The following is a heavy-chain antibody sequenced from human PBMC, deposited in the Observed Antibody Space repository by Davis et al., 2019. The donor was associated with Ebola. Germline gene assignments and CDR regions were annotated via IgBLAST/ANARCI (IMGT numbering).Heavy chain of an antibody. CDR2: IIPIFGTA. CDR1: GYTFTSYG. Sequence: SVKVSCKASGYTFTSYGISWVRQAPGQGLEWMGGIIPIFGTANYAQKFQGRVTITADKSTSTAYMELSSLRSEDTAVYYCARVPAAIRDYYYGMDVWGQGTTVTVSS. CDR3: ARVPAAIRDYYYGMDV. J-gene: IGHJ6*02. V-gene: IGHV1-69*06. D-gene: IGHD2-2*02.